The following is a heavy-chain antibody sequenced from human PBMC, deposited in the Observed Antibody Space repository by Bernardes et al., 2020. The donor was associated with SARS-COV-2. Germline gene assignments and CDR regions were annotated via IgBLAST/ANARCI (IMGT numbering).Heavy chain of an antibody. CDR3: VKGGGRTYKYFDP. CDR2: INHNGGST. V-gene: IGHV3-23*01. Sequence: GGSLRLSCAASGFTFSNYAVTWVRQAPGKGLEWVSSINHNGGSTFYADSVKGRSTISRDNSKNMLYLQMNSLRDEDTAEYYCVKGGGRTYKYFDPWGRGTQVIVSS. J-gene: IGHJ5*02. CDR1: GFTFSNYA. D-gene: IGHD2-15*01.